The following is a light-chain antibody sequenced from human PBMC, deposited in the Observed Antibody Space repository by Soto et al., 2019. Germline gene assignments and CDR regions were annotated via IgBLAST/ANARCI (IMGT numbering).Light chain of an antibody. V-gene: IGKV3-15*01. CDR2: GAS. CDR3: QQYNNWPLT. CDR1: QSVNSD. Sequence: EIVMTQSPATLSVSPGERATLSCRASQSVNSDLAWYRQKPGQAPRLLIYGASTRATGIPARFSGSGSGTEFTLTISSLQSEDFAVYYCQQYNNWPLTFGGGTKVDSK. J-gene: IGKJ4*01.